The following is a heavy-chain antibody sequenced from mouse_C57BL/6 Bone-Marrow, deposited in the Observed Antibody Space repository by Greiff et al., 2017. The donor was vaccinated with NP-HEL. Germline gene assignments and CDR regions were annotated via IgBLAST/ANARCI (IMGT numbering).Heavy chain of an antibody. CDR2: ISSGGDYI. D-gene: IGHD2-3*01. CDR3: TRDRGDGYYAPFAY. CDR1: GFTFSSYA. J-gene: IGHJ3*01. Sequence: EVHLVESGEGLVKPGGSLKLSCAASGFTFSSYAMSWVRQTPEKRLEWVAYISSGGDYIYYADTVKGRFTISRDNARNTLYLQMSSLKSEDTAMYYCTRDRGDGYYAPFAYWGQGTLVTVSA. V-gene: IGHV5-9-1*02.